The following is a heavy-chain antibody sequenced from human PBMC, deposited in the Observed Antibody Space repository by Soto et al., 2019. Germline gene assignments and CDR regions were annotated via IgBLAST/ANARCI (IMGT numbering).Heavy chain of an antibody. CDR2: ISPYNGKT. CDR3: ARDIYGGNCCDAFDI. J-gene: IGHJ3*02. CDR1: GYTFTNYG. D-gene: IGHD2-15*01. Sequence: QAQLVQSGAELKKPGASVNISCKASGYTFTNYGFIWVRQAPGHGLEWVGWISPYNGKTEYAQNLQGRVTMTRDKHTSTAYMELRSLRSDDTAVYYCARDIYGGNCCDAFDIWGQGTMVTVSS. V-gene: IGHV1-18*01.